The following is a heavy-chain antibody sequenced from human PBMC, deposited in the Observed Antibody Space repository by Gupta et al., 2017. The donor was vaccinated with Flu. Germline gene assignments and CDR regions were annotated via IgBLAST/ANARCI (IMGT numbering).Heavy chain of an antibody. CDR2: VGAGGDST. Sequence: EVQLLESGGGVVQPGESLRLSCVVSGLTFSDYAMNWVRQAPGKGLEWLSTVGAGGDSTYYADSVMGRFTISRDNSKNTIYLQMNSLRGDDTAVYYCAKDRSGNPAIDYWGQGALVTVSA. J-gene: IGHJ4*02. D-gene: IGHD6-13*01. CDR1: GLTFSDYA. V-gene: IGHV3-23*01. CDR3: AKDRSGNPAIDY.